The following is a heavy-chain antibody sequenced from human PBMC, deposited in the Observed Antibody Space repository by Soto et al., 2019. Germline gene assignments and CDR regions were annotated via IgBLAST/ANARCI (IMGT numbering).Heavy chain of an antibody. CDR3: ARERSAAGTGWVDP. V-gene: IGHV1-8*01. Sequence: QVQLVQSGAEVKKPGASVKVSCKASGYTFTSYDINWVRQATGQGLEWMGWMNPNSGNTGYAQKFXGXVXXTRNTSISTAYMELSSLRSEDTAVYFCARERSAAGTGWVDPWGQGTLVTVSS. CDR1: GYTFTSYD. J-gene: IGHJ5*02. CDR2: MNPNSGNT. D-gene: IGHD6-13*01.